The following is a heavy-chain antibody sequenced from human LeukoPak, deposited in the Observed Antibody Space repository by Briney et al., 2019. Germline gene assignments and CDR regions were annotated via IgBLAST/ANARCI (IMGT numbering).Heavy chain of an antibody. CDR1: GFTFSSYA. CDR2: ISGSGGST. Sequence: GGSLRLSCAASGFTFSSYAMSCVRQAPGKGLEWVSAISGSGGSTYYADSVKGRFTISRDNAKNSLYLEMNSLRAEDTAVYYCARRYFDYWGQGTLVTVSS. J-gene: IGHJ4*02. V-gene: IGHV3-23*01. CDR3: ARRYFDY.